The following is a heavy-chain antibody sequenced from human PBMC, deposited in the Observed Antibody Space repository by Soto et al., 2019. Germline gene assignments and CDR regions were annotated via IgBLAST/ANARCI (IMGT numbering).Heavy chain of an antibody. CDR2: ISAYNGNT. Sequence: ASVKVSCKASGYTFTSYGICWVRQAPGQGLEWMGWISAYNGNTNYAQKLQGRVTMTTDTSTSTAYMELRSLRSDDTAVYYCAREGLDIVVVPAADDAFAIWGQGTMVTVSS. CDR3: AREGLDIVVVPAADDAFAI. V-gene: IGHV1-18*01. D-gene: IGHD2-2*01. J-gene: IGHJ3*02. CDR1: GYTFTSYG.